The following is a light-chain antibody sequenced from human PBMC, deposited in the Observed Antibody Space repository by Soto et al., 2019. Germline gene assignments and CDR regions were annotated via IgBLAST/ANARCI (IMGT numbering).Light chain of an antibody. CDR1: QSVSSSF. J-gene: IGKJ5*01. Sequence: EIVLTQSPGTLSLSPGERATLSCRASQSVSSSFLAWHLQKPGQAPRLLIYGASSRATGIPDRFSGSGSGTDFTLTVSRLEPEDFGVYYCHQYGSSPITFGQVTRLEIK. V-gene: IGKV3-20*01. CDR3: HQYGSSPIT. CDR2: GAS.